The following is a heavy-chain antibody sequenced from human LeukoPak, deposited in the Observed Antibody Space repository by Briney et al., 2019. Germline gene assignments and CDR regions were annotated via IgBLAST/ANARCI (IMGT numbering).Heavy chain of an antibody. Sequence: GGSLRLSCAASGFTFSSYDFSNYAMSWVRQAPGKGLEWVSAISDSGGRTYYADSVKGRFTISRDNSKNTLYLQMNSLRAEDTALYYCARVWGSSWLHFDYWGQGTLVTVSS. CDR3: ARVWGSSWLHFDY. CDR1: GFTFSSYDFSNYA. D-gene: IGHD6-13*01. J-gene: IGHJ4*02. V-gene: IGHV3-23*01. CDR2: ISDSGGRT.